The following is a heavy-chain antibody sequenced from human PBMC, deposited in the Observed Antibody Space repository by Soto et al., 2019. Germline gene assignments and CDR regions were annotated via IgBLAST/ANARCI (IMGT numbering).Heavy chain of an antibody. Sequence: SETLSLTCTVSGGSISSSSYYWGWIRQPPGKGLKLFGSIYYCGSTYDNPSLQSRVTISVDTSKNQFSLKLSSVTAADTAVYYCARHIMYYDSSGYYSRTRLDPWGQGTLVTVSS. J-gene: IGHJ5*02. CDR1: GGSISSSSYY. CDR3: ARHIMYYDSSGYYSRTRLDP. V-gene: IGHV4-39*01. D-gene: IGHD3-22*01. CDR2: IYYCGST.